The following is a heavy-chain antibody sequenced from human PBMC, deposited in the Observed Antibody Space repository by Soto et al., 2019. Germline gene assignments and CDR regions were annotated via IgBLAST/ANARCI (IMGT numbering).Heavy chain of an antibody. Sequence: QVQLVQSGAEVKKPGSSVKVSCKASGGTFSSYAISWVRQAPGQGLEWMGGFIPMFNRPHSARKFQGRVTITADESTSTAYMHLSSLTSEDTAVYYCARGQFHHVSNYYYALDVWGQGTTVTVSS. CDR3: ARGQFHHVSNYYYALDV. V-gene: IGHV1-69*01. J-gene: IGHJ6*02. CDR2: FIPMFNRP. CDR1: GGTFSSYA.